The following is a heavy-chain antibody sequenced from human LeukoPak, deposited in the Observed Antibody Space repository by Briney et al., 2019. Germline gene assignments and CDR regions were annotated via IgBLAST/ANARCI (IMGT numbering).Heavy chain of an antibody. CDR1: GFTFSDYW. D-gene: IGHD4-17*01. Sequence: PGGSLRLSCAASGFTFSDYWMHWVRQAPRKGLVWVSRINSDGSTTSYADSVRGRFTISRDNSKNTLYLQMNSLRAEDTAVYYCASTFYGDSPSYWGQGTLVTVSS. J-gene: IGHJ4*02. CDR3: ASTFYGDSPSY. CDR2: INSDGSTT. V-gene: IGHV3-74*01.